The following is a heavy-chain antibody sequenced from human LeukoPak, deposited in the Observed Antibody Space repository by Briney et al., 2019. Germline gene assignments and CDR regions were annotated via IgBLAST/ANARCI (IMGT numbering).Heavy chain of an antibody. Sequence: SETLSLTYAVYGGSFSGYYWSWIRQPPGKGLEWIGEINHSGSTNYNPSLKSRVTISVDTSKNQFSLKLSSVTAADTAVYYCARAGGRNGYWRSTLWFDPWGQGTLVTVSS. V-gene: IGHV4-34*01. CDR1: GGSFSGYY. D-gene: IGHD2-2*03. J-gene: IGHJ5*02. CDR3: ARAGGRNGYWRSTLWFDP. CDR2: INHSGST.